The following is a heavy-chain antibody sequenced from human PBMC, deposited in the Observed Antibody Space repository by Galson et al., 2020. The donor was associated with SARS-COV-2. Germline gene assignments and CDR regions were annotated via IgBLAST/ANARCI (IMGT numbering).Heavy chain of an antibody. V-gene: IGHV3-48*03. CDR2: LSSSGSTI. J-gene: IGHJ6*02. CDR3: AREVPVGGYVYYYYYYGMDV. Sequence: GGSLRLSCAASGFTFSSYEMNWARQAPGKGLEWVSYLSSSGSTIYYADSVKGRFTISRDNAKNSLYLQMNSLRAEDTAVYYCAREVPVGGYVYYYYYYGMDVWGQGTTVTVSS. CDR1: GFTFSSYE. D-gene: IGHD5-12*01.